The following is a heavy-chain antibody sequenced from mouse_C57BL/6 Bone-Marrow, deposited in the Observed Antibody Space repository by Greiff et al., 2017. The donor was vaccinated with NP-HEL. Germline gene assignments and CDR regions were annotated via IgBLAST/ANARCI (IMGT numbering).Heavy chain of an antibody. D-gene: IGHD2-2*01. CDR2: ISDGGSYT. J-gene: IGHJ2*01. V-gene: IGHV5-4*01. CDR1: GFTFSSYA. Sequence: EVHLVESGGGLVKPGGSLKLSCAASGFTFSSYAMSWVRQTPEKRLEWVATISDGGSYTYYPDNVKGRFTISRDNAKNNLYLQMSHLKSEDTAMYYCARGEMVTTGYYFDYWGQGTTLTVSS. CDR3: ARGEMVTTGYYFDY.